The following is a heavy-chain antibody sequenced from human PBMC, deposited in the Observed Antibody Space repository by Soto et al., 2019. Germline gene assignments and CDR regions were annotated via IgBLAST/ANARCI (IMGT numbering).Heavy chain of an antibody. J-gene: IGHJ4*02. CDR1: GDSVSCKSAA. CDR3: ESDPPDFHSAFDY. V-gene: IGHV6-1*01. D-gene: IGHD4-4*01. CDR2: TYYRYKWYN. Sequence: SHTLSLTCDISGDSVSCKSAAWNWIRQSSSRGLEWLGRTYYRYKWYNHYEVSVKSRITINPDTPKNQLSLQMNSVTPEDTAVYYCESDPPDFHSAFDYWGPGKLVTLS.